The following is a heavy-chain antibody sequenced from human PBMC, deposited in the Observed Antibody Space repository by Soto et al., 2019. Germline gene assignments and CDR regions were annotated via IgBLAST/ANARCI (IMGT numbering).Heavy chain of an antibody. CDR3: ARRIPDGKCDS. J-gene: IGHJ4*02. D-gene: IGHD1-1*01. Sequence: SVKVCCKATGYCFSVYSINWVRQAPGQGLEWMGWMNPKSGHTARAQKIQGRVTLTRDTSINTVYMELSSLTSGDKAVYFCARRIPDGKCDSWGQGTQVTVSS. CDR2: MNPKSGHT. CDR1: GYCFSVYS. V-gene: IGHV1-8*01.